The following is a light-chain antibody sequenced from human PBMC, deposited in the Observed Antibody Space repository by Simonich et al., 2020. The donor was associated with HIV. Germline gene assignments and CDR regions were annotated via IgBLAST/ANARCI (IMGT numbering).Light chain of an antibody. J-gene: IGLJ3*02. V-gene: IGLV2-14*03. Sequence: QSALTQPASVSGSPGQSITISCTGTSSDVGGYNYVSWYQQYPGKAPKLMIYAVSNRPPGVSNRFSGSKSGNTASLTISCLQADDEAAYYCSSYTSSRTWVFGGGTKLTVL. CDR3: SSYTSSRTWV. CDR1: SSDVGGYNY. CDR2: AVS.